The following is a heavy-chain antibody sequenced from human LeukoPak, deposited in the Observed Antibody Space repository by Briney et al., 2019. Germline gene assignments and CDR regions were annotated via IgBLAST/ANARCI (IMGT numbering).Heavy chain of an antibody. CDR2: INPNSGGT. Sequence: SVKVSCKASGYTFTGYYMHWVRQAPGQGLEWMGWINPNSGGTNYAQKFQGRVTMTRDTSISTAYMELSRLRSDDTAVYYCARDHRGGLNWFDPWGQGTLVTVSS. J-gene: IGHJ5*02. CDR1: GYTFTGYY. D-gene: IGHD3-10*01. CDR3: ARDHRGGLNWFDP. V-gene: IGHV1-2*02.